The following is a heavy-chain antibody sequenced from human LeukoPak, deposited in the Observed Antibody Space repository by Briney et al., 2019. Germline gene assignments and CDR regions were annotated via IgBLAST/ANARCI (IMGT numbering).Heavy chain of an antibody. CDR1: GYSFTSYW. Sequence: GEAPKISCKGSGYSFTSYWIGWVRPLPRKGVEWVGIIYPGDSDTRYSPSFQGQVTISADKSISTAYLQWSSLKASDTAMYYCARTYAAKGYFDYWGQGILVTVSS. CDR3: ARTYAAKGYFDY. V-gene: IGHV5-51*01. D-gene: IGHD3-16*01. CDR2: IYPGDSDT. J-gene: IGHJ4*02.